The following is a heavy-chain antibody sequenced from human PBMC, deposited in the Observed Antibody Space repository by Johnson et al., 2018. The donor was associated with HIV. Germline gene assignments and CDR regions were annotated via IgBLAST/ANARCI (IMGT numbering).Heavy chain of an antibody. CDR1: GFTFSSYA. Sequence: VQLVESGGGVQRPGGSLRLSCAASGFTFSSYAMHWVRQGPGKGLEWVGRIKSKTDGGTTDYAAPVKGRFTISRDDSKNTLYLQMNSLKTEDTAVYYCTTGVDYYDSRVAAFDIWGQGTMVTVSS. CDR3: TTGVDYYDSRVAAFDI. J-gene: IGHJ3*02. D-gene: IGHD3-22*01. CDR2: IKSKTDGGTT. V-gene: IGHV3-15*01.